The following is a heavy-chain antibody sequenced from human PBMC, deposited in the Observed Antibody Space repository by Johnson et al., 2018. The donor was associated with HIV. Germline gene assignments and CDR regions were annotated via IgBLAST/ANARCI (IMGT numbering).Heavy chain of an antibody. Sequence: EVQLVESGGDLVQPGGSLRLSCVASGFTFSSYWMSWVRQAPGKGLEWVANIKQDGSEKYYVDSVKGRFTISRDNAKNSLYLQMNSLRGEDTAVYYCARILLGFWRAWGQGTMVTVSS. D-gene: IGHD3-3*01. J-gene: IGHJ3*01. CDR3: ARILLGFWRA. CDR2: IKQDGSEK. V-gene: IGHV3-7*03. CDR1: GFTFSSYW.